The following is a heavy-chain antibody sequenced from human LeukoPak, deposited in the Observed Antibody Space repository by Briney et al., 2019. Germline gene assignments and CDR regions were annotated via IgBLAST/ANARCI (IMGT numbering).Heavy chain of an antibody. Sequence: SETLSLTCAVYGGSFSGYYWSWIRQPPGKGLEWIGEINHSGSTNYNPSLKSRVTISVDTSKNQFSLKLSSVTAADTAVYYCARVSAARRGWFDPWGQGTLVTVSS. CDR2: INHSGST. V-gene: IGHV4-34*01. D-gene: IGHD6-6*01. CDR3: ARVSAARRGWFDP. CDR1: GGSFSGYY. J-gene: IGHJ5*02.